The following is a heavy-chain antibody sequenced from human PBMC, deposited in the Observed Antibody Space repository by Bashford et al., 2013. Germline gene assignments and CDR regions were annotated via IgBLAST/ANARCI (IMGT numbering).Heavy chain of an antibody. Sequence: WVRQAPGKGLEWMGGFDPEDGETIYAQKFQGRVLITADESTNTAYIELSSLRSEDTAVYYCAREGRYCGGGSCYSFPYYFYYMDVWGKGTSVTVSS. CDR2: FDPEDGET. J-gene: IGHJ6*03. V-gene: IGHV1-24*01. D-gene: IGHD2-15*01. CDR3: AREGRYCGGGSCYSFPYYFYYMDV.